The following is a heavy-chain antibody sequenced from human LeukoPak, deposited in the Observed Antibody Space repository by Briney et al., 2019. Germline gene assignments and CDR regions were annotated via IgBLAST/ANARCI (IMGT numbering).Heavy chain of an antibody. J-gene: IGHJ4*02. D-gene: IGHD1-1*01. CDR1: GYTFTGYY. CDR3: ARGQSWNRWYSFDY. CDR2: IIPIFGTA. Sequence: SVKVSCKASGYTFTGYYMHWVRQAPGQGLEWMGGIIPIFGTANYAQKFQGRVTITTDESTSTAYMELSSLRSEDTAVYYCARGQSWNRWYSFDYWGQGTLVTVSS. V-gene: IGHV1-69*05.